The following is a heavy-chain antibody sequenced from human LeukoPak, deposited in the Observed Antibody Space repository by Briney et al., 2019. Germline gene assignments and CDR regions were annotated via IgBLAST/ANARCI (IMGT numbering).Heavy chain of an antibody. V-gene: IGHV4-61*02. CDR3: ARWRPPPSNYYYYMDV. CDR2: IYTSGST. J-gene: IGHJ6*03. D-gene: IGHD6-6*01. CDR1: GGSISSGGYY. Sequence: SQTLSLTCTVSGGSISSGGYYWSWIRQPPGKGLEWIGRIYTSGSTNYNPSLKSRVTISVDTSKNQFSLKLSSVTAADTAVYYCARWRPPPSNYYYYMDVWGKGTTVTVSS.